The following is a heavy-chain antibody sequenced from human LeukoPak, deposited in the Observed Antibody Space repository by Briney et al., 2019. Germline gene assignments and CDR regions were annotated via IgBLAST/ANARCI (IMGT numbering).Heavy chain of an antibody. V-gene: IGHV3-23*01. CDR1: GFAFSSYA. D-gene: IGHD3-22*01. Sequence: GGSLRLSCAASGFAFSSYAMSWVRQAPGKGLEWVSAISGSGGSTYYADSVKGRFTISRDNSKNTLYLQMNSLRAEDTAVYYCAKDRVWYYYDSSGYYLAYWGQGTLVTVSS. CDR3: AKDRVWYYYDSSGYYLAY. CDR2: ISGSGGST. J-gene: IGHJ4*02.